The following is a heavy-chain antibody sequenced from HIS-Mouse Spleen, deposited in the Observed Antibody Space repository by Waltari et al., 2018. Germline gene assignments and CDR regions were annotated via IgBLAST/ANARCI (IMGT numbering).Heavy chain of an antibody. J-gene: IGHJ4*02. CDR2: INPNSGGT. CDR3: ARVRIVATSFDY. CDR1: GYPLHGYY. Sequence: QVQLVQSGAEVKKPGASVKVSCKASGYPLHGYYVHWVRQAPGQGLEWMGWINPNSGGTNYAQKFQGRVTMTRDTSISTAYMELSRLRSDDTAVYYCARVRIVATSFDYWGQGTLVTVSS. D-gene: IGHD5-12*01. V-gene: IGHV1-2*02.